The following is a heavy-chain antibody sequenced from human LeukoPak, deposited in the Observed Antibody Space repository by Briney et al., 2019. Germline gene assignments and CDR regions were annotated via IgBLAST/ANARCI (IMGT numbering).Heavy chain of an antibody. D-gene: IGHD3-9*01. CDR1: GYTFTSYG. Sequence: ASVKVSCKASGYTFTSYGINWVRQATGQGLEWMGWMNPNSGNTGYAQKFQGRVTITRNTSISTAYMELSSLRSEDTAVYYCARGPREYFDWLEYTYWGQGTLVTVSS. V-gene: IGHV1-8*03. CDR3: ARGPREYFDWLEYTY. J-gene: IGHJ4*02. CDR2: MNPNSGNT.